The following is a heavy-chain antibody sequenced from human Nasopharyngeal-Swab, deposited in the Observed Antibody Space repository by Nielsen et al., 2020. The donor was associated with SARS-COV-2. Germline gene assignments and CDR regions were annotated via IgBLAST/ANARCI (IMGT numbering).Heavy chain of an antibody. D-gene: IGHD1-1*01. Sequence: WIRQPPGKGPEWIGSIYYSGSTYYNPSLKSRVTISVDKSKNQFSLKLSSVTAADTAVYYCARAGTTSPETPFDYWGQGTLVTVSS. CDR2: IYYSGST. V-gene: IGHV4-39*07. CDR3: ARAGTTSPETPFDY. J-gene: IGHJ4*02.